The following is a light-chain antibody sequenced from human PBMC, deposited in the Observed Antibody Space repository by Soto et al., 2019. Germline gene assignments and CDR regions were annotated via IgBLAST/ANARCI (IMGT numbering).Light chain of an antibody. CDR2: LGS. V-gene: IGKV2-28*01. CDR1: QSLLHSNGYNY. CDR3: MQALQTPRT. Sequence: DIVMTQSPLSLPVTPGEPASISCGSSQSLLHSNGYNYLDWYLQKPGQSPQVLIYLGSNRASGVPDRFSGSGSGTDFTLRISRVEAEDVGVYYCMQALQTPRTFGPGTKVDIK. J-gene: IGKJ3*01.